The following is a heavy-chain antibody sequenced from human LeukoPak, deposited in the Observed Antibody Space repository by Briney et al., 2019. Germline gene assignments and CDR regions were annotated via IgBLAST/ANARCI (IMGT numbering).Heavy chain of an antibody. CDR1: GGSISSYNSY. J-gene: IGHJ6*02. CDR2: MYYSGST. CDR3: ARLDV. Sequence: SETLSLTCTVSGGSISSYNSYWGWIRQPPGKGLEWIGSMYYSGSTYYNPSLKSRVTISVDTSKNQFSLKLTSVTAADTAVYYCARLDVWGQGTTVIVSS. V-gene: IGHV4-39*01.